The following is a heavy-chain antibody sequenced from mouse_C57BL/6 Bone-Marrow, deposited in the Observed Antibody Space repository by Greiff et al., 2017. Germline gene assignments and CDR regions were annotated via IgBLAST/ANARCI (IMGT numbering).Heavy chain of an antibody. Sequence: VQLQQSGAELVRPGSSVKMSCKTSGYTFTSYGINWVKQRPGQGLEWIGYICIGNGYTEYNEKFKGKATLSLDTSSSPAYMQRSSLTSEDSAIYFCARSDYDYDCGYWGQGTTLTVSS. V-gene: IGHV1-58*01. CDR1: GYTFTSYG. CDR2: ICIGNGYT. CDR3: ARSDYDYDCGY. J-gene: IGHJ2*01. D-gene: IGHD2-4*01.